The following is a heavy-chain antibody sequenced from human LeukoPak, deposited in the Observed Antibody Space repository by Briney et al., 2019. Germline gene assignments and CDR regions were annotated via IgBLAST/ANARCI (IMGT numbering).Heavy chain of an antibody. CDR3: ARQDYGDYGYFDY. V-gene: IGHV3-7*01. Sequence: GESLRLSCAASGFTFSIYWMSWVRQAPGKGLEWVANIKQDGSEKYYVDSVKGRFTISRDNAKNSLYLQMNSLRAEDTAVYYCARQDYGDYGYFDYWGQGTLVTVSS. CDR2: IKQDGSEK. J-gene: IGHJ4*02. D-gene: IGHD4-17*01. CDR1: GFTFSIYW.